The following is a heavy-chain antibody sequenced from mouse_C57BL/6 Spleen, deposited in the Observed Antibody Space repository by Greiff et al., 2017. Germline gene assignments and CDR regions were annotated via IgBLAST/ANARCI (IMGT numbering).Heavy chain of an antibody. V-gene: IGHV3-6*01. CDR1: GYSITSGYY. CDR3: ATAQATDYYAMDY. J-gene: IGHJ4*01. D-gene: IGHD3-2*02. CDR2: ISYDGSN. Sequence: EVKLMESGPGLVKPSQSLSLTCSVTGYSITSGYYWNWIRQFPGNKLEWMGYISYDGSNNYNPSLKNRISITRDTSKNQFFLKLNSVTTEDTATYYCATAQATDYYAMDYWGQGTSVTVSS.